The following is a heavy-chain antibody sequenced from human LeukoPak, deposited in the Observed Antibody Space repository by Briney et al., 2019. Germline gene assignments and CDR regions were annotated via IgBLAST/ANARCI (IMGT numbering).Heavy chain of an antibody. CDR3: AKEGCGGDCHMDV. D-gene: IGHD2-21*02. Sequence: AGGSLRLSCEASGFTFSSYAMSWVRQAPGKGLEWVSTISGSGGSTYYADSVKGRFTISRDNSKNTLYLQMNSLRAEDTAVYYCAKEGCGGDCHMDVWGKGTTVIVSS. V-gene: IGHV3-23*01. J-gene: IGHJ6*03. CDR2: ISGSGGST. CDR1: GFTFSSYA.